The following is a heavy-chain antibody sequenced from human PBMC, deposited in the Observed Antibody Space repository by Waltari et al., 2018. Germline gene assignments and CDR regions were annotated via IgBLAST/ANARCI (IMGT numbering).Heavy chain of an antibody. J-gene: IGHJ6*03. V-gene: IGHV1-69*12. CDR3: ARHELGISQYYYNMYV. D-gene: IGHD7-27*01. Sequence: VQLVQSGGEVKTPGSSVKVSCKDSGGSFGGYGVSWVRQAPGQGLEWMGVIIPMFGIPDFSQKFQDRLTTTADESTNTVYMELSSLASEDTAIYYCARHELGISQYYYNMYVWVQGTTVTISS. CDR2: IIPMFGIP. CDR1: GGSFGGYG.